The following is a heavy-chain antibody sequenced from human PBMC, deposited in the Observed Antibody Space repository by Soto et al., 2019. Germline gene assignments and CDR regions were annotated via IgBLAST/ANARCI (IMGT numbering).Heavy chain of an antibody. J-gene: IGHJ5*02. CDR2: IYYSGST. CDR3: ARHHIVVVPMKPEELNWFDP. V-gene: IGHV4-39*01. CDR1: GGSISSSSYY. D-gene: IGHD2-2*01. Sequence: SETLSLTCTVSGGSISSSSYYWGWIRQPPGKGLEWIGSIYYSGSTYYNPSLKSRVTISVDTSKNQFSLKLSSVTAADTAVYYCARHHIVVVPMKPEELNWFDPWGQGPRSPSPQ.